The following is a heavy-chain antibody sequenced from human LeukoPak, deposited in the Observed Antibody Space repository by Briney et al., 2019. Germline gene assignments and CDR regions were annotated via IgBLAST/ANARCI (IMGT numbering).Heavy chain of an antibody. CDR1: GFTFSSYA. V-gene: IGHV3-23*01. Sequence: PGGSLRLSCVASGFTFSSYAMSWVRQAPGKGLEWVSAISGSGGSTYYADSVKGRFTISRDNSKNTLYLQMNSLRAEDTAVYYCAKVGTYSNLYYFDYWGQGTLVTVSS. CDR3: AKVGTYSNLYYFDY. D-gene: IGHD4-11*01. J-gene: IGHJ4*02. CDR2: ISGSGGST.